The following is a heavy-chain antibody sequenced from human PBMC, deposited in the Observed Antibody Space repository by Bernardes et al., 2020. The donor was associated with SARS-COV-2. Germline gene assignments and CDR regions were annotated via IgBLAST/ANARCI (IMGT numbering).Heavy chain of an antibody. V-gene: IGHV4-39*01. CDR1: GDSISSTSYY. Sequence: SENLSPTCAVPGDSISSTSYYWGRTRQPPGTGLEWIGNIFYDGITYYNPSLKSRVTISVEMSKNEFSLKLSSVTAADTAVYYCTRGVVISGEVVLYYYGFDVWGQGTTVTVSS. J-gene: IGHJ6*02. CDR3: TRGVVISGEVVLYYYGFDV. CDR2: IFYDGIT. D-gene: IGHD2-21*01.